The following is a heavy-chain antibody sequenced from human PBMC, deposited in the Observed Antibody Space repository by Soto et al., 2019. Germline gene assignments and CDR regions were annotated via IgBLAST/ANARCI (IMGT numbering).Heavy chain of an antibody. V-gene: IGHV3-21*06. J-gene: IGHJ5*02. Sequence: KSGGSLRLSCAASGFTFSAYNMNWVRQPPGKGLEWVSSITSSSSSIYYADSLKGRFTISRDNAKNSLYLQMNSLRAEDTAVYYCASHYGDNGWFDPWGQGTLVTVYS. CDR3: ASHYGDNGWFDP. D-gene: IGHD4-17*01. CDR2: ITSSSSSI. CDR1: GFTFSAYN.